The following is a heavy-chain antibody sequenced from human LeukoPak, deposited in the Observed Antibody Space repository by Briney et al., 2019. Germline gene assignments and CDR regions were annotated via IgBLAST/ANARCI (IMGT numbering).Heavy chain of an antibody. V-gene: IGHV4-39*01. D-gene: IGHD7-27*01. CDR1: GGSISSSSYY. CDR3: ARQGDDSWTWGGMDV. CDR2: IYYSGST. J-gene: IGHJ6*03. Sequence: SETLSLTCTVSGGSISSSSYYWGWIRQPPGKGLEWIGSIYYSGSTYYNPSLKSRVTISVDTSKNQFSLKLSSVTAADTAVYYCARQGDDSWTWGGMDVWGKGTTVTVSS.